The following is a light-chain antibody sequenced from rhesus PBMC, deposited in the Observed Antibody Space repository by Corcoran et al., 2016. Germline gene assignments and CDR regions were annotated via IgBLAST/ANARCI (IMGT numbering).Light chain of an antibody. Sequence: ETVVTQSPANLALSPGERATLSCRASQSVGSSFAWYQQKPGQAPRLLIDGGSRRATGIPDRFRGSGSGTDFTLTSSSLEPEDVGVYDCQQSSNLSTFGPGTKVDMK. J-gene: IGKJ3*01. CDR3: QQSSNLST. V-gene: IGKV3-24*04. CDR2: GGS. CDR1: QSVGSS.